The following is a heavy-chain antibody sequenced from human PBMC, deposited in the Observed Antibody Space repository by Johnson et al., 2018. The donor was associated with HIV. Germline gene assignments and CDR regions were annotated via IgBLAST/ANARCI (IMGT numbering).Heavy chain of an antibody. D-gene: IGHD5-24*01. V-gene: IGHV3-11*01. J-gene: IGHJ3*01. CDR2: ISSSGSTI. Sequence: QVQLVESGGGLVKPGGSLRLSCAASGFTFSDYYMSWIRQAPGKGLAWVSYISSSGSTIYYADSGKGRFTLSRDNAKNSLYLQMNSLRAEDTALYYCARVLGFTIDAFDLWGRGTMVTVSS. CDR1: GFTFSDYY. CDR3: ARVLGFTIDAFDL.